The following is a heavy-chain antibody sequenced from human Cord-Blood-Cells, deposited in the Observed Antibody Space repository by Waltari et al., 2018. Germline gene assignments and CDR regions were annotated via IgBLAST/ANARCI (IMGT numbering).Heavy chain of an antibody. Sequence: QVQLVQSGAEVKEPGASVKVSCKASGYTFTSYGISWVRQAPGQGLEWMGWISAYNGNTNYAQKLQGRVTMTTDTSTSTAYMELRSLRSDDTAVYYCARDNTRTTYYGSGSNYDYWGQGTLVTVSS. V-gene: IGHV1-18*01. CDR1: GYTFTSYG. CDR3: ARDNTRTTYYGSGSNYDY. CDR2: ISAYNGNT. J-gene: IGHJ4*02. D-gene: IGHD3-10*01.